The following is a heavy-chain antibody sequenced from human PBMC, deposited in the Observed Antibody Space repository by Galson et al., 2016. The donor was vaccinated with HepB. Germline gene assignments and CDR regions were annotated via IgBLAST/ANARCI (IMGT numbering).Heavy chain of an antibody. CDR3: AKDLGTRGNYYYYGMDV. V-gene: IGHV3-23*01. CDR2: MSGSGADT. J-gene: IGHJ6*02. CDR1: GFTFAGYA. D-gene: IGHD2-15*01. Sequence: SLRLSCAASGFTFAGYAMSWVRQAPGKGLEWVSAMSGSGADTYYADPVLGRFSISRDNFRNTLYLQMNSLRVEDTAVYYCAKDLGTRGNYYYYGMDVWGQGTTVTVSS.